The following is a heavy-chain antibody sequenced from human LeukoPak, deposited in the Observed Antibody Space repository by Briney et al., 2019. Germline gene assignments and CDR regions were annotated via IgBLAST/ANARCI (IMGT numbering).Heavy chain of an antibody. V-gene: IGHV5-51*01. CDR1: GSRFTSYW. CDR3: ATVNNWFDP. Sequence: GESLQISCKGSGSRFTSYWIGWVRQLPGKGLEWMGIIYPGDSDTRYSPSFQGQVTMSADKSISTAYLQWSSLKASDTAMYYCATVNNWFDPWGQGTLVTVSS. CDR2: IYPGDSDT. D-gene: IGHD2/OR15-2a*01. J-gene: IGHJ5*02.